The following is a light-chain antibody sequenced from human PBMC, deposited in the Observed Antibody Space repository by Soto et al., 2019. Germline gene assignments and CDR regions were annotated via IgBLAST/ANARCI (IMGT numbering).Light chain of an antibody. Sequence: QSALTQPASVSGSPGQSITISCTGTSSDVGGYNYVSWYQQYPGKAPKLMIYDVSYRPSGVSNRLSGSRSGNTASLTISGLQAADEADYHCSSYTSSSTLVFGTGTKVAVL. V-gene: IGLV2-14*01. J-gene: IGLJ1*01. CDR1: SSDVGGYNY. CDR2: DVS. CDR3: SSYTSSSTLV.